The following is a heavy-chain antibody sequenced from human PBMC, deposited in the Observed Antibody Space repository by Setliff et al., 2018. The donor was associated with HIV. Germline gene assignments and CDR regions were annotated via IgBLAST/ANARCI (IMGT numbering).Heavy chain of an antibody. V-gene: IGHV4-39*01. CDR3: ARYPYYYDSSGYQKFDL. D-gene: IGHD3-22*01. Sequence: SETLSLTCTVSGGSISSSSYYWGWIRQPPGKGLEWIGSIYYSGSTSYYNPSLKSRVTISVDTSKNQFSLKLSSVTAADTAVYYCARYPYYYDSSGYQKFDLWGRGTRVTVSS. CDR2: IYYSGSTS. CDR1: GGSISSSSYY. J-gene: IGHJ2*01.